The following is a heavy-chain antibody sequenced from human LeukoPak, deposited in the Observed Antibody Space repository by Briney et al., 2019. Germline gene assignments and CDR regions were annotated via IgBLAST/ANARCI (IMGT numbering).Heavy chain of an antibody. D-gene: IGHD1-1*01. V-gene: IGHV3-30-3*01. Sequence: PGGSLRLSCAASGFTFRNYVIHWVRQAPGKGLEWVAVTSSDLNVKLYADSVKGRFTISRDNSRSTLYLQMNSLRPEDTAIYYCARRGTGHGMDVWGQGTTVIVSS. CDR2: TSSDLNVK. CDR3: ARRGTGHGMDV. CDR1: GFTFRNYV. J-gene: IGHJ6*02.